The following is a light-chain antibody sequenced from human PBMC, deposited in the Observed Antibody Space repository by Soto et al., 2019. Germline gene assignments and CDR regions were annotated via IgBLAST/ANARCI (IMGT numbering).Light chain of an antibody. CDR1: SSDIGTFNY. CDR3: TSYEATSPPGL. V-gene: IGLV2-14*03. CDR2: DVS. J-gene: IGLJ2*01. Sequence: QSALTQPASVSGSPGQSITISCTGTSSDIGTFNYVSWYQQHPGKAPKVIIYDVSNRPSGVSSRFSASKSGNTASLTISGPHPGDEADYYSTSYEATSPPGLFGGGPKLPAL.